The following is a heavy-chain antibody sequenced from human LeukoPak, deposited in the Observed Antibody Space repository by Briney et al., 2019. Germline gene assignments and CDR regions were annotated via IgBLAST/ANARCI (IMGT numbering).Heavy chain of an antibody. Sequence: GGSLRLSCAASGFTFDDYAMHWVRQAPGKGLEWVSLISWDGGSTYYADSVKGRFTISRDNSKNSLYLQMNSLSTEDTASYYCAKERDSGWYYYFDYWGQGTLVTVSS. D-gene: IGHD6-19*01. V-gene: IGHV3-43D*03. J-gene: IGHJ4*02. CDR3: AKERDSGWYYYFDY. CDR2: ISWDGGST. CDR1: GFTFDDYA.